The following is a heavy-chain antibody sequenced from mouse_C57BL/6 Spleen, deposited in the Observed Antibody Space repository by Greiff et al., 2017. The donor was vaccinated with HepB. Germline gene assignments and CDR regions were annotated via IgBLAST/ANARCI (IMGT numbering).Heavy chain of an antibody. V-gene: IGHV1-61*01. CDR3: ARHRFAY. Sequence: QVQLQQPGAELVKPGASVKLSCKASGYTFTSYWMHWVKQRPGQGLEWIGNIYPSDSETHYNQKFKDKATLTVDKSSSTAYMQLSSLTSEDSAVYYCARHRFAYWGQGTLVTVSA. CDR2: IYPSDSET. J-gene: IGHJ3*01. CDR1: GYTFTSYW.